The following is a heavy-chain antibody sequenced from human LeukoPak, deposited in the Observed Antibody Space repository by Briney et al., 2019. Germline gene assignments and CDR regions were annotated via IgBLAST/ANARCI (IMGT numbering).Heavy chain of an antibody. D-gene: IGHD5-24*01. CDR2: IYYSGST. J-gene: IGHJ4*02. Sequence: SETLSLTCTVSGGSISSSSYYWGWIRQPPGKGLEWIGSIYYSGSTYYNPSLKSRVTISVDTSKNQFSLKLSSVTAADTAVYYCAREARRDGYNYVAYWGQGTLVTVSS. CDR3: AREARRDGYNYVAY. CDR1: GGSISSSSYY. V-gene: IGHV4-39*07.